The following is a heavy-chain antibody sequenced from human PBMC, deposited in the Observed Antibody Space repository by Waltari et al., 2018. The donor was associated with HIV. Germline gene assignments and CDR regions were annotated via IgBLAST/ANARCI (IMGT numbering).Heavy chain of an antibody. CDR1: GGSISSGSYY. V-gene: IGHV4-61*02. D-gene: IGHD1-26*01. Sequence: QVQLQESGPGLVKPSQTLSLTCTVSGGSISSGSYYWSWIRQPAGKGLEWIGRIYASGTTNYNPSLKGRVTVSVDTSKNQFSLKLSSVTAEDTAVYYCARDRGEWELQTSQIRWYCDLWGRGTLGTVSS. CDR3: ARDRGEWELQTSQIRWYCDL. J-gene: IGHJ2*01. CDR2: IYASGTT.